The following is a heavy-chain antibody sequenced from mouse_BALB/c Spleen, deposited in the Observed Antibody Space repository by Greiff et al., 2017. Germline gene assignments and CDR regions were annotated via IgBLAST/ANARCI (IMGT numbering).Heavy chain of an antibody. Sequence: EVQVVESGGGLVQPGGSRKLSCAASGFTFSSFGMHWVRQAPEKGLEWVAYISSGSSTIYYADTVKGRFTISRDNPKNTLFLQMTSLRSEDTAMYYCARPYGNYVFAYWGQGTLVTVSA. CDR3: ARPYGNYVFAY. D-gene: IGHD2-10*02. CDR1: GFTFSSFG. J-gene: IGHJ3*01. V-gene: IGHV5-17*02. CDR2: ISSGSSTI.